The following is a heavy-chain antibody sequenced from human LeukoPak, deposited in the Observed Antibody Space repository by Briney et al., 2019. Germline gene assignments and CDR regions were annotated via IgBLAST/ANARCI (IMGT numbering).Heavy chain of an antibody. CDR3: ARALWELSVGFDS. Sequence: SQTLSITCAVSGGSFSSGGYSWSWIQQPPGKGLEWIGYIYHSGSTYYHPSLKSRVTISVDRSKNQFSLKLSSVTAADTAVYYCARALWELSVGFDSWGQGTLVTVSS. J-gene: IGHJ5*01. CDR1: GGSFSSGGYS. CDR2: IYHSGST. D-gene: IGHD1-26*01. V-gene: IGHV4-30-2*01.